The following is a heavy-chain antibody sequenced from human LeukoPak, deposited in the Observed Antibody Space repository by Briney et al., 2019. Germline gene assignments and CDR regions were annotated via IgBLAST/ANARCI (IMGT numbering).Heavy chain of an antibody. D-gene: IGHD5-18*01. CDR3: ARGVEPVYSYGLDY. V-gene: IGHV4-34*01. CDR2: INHSGST. J-gene: IGHJ4*02. CDR1: GGSFSGYY. Sequence: PSETLSLTCAVYGGSFSGYYWSWIRQPPGKGLEWIGEINHSGSTNYNPSLKSRVTISVDTSKNQFSLKLSSVTAADTAVYYCARGVEPVYSYGLDYWGQGTLVTVSS.